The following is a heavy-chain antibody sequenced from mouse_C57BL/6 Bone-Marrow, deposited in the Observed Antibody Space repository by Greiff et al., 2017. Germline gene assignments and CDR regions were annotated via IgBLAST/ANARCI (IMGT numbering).Heavy chain of an antibody. V-gene: IGHV1-72*01. D-gene: IGHD1-1*01. CDR2: IDPISGGT. CDR1: GYTFTSYW. Sequence: QVQLQQPGAELVKPGASVKLSCKASGYTFTSYWMHWVKQRPGRGLEWIGRIDPISGGTKYNEKFKTKATLTVDKPSSTAYMQLSSLTSEDSAVYYCARYYYGSSQYYFDYWGQGTTLTVSS. J-gene: IGHJ2*01. CDR3: ARYYYGSSQYYFDY.